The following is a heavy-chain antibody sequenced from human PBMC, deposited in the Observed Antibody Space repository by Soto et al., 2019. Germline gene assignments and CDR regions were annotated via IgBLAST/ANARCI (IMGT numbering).Heavy chain of an antibody. CDR3: ATMGTPVTGLYYFDY. Sequence: QVQLQESGPGLVKPSQTLSLTCTVSGGSISSGNYYWSWIRQPPGKGQEWIGFISYNGTTHYIASLRSRVSISVDTSKNQFSLDLSSVTAADTAVYYCATMGTPVTGLYYFDYWGQGTLVTVSS. J-gene: IGHJ4*02. D-gene: IGHD4-17*01. CDR1: GGSISSGNYY. V-gene: IGHV4-30-4*01. CDR2: ISYNGTT.